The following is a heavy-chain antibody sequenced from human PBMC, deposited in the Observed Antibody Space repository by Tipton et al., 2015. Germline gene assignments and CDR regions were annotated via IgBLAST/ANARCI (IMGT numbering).Heavy chain of an antibody. CDR2: IYYSGST. CDR3: ARLRETYGSDSDNWFDP. V-gene: IGHV4-61*01. CDR1: GGSVSSGNYY. Sequence: TLSLTCTVSGGSVSSGNYYWSWIRQPPGKGLEWIGNIYYSGSTKYNPSLKSRVTISVDTSKNQFSLKLSSVTAADTAVYYCARLRETYGSDSDNWFDPWGQGTLVTVSS. J-gene: IGHJ5*02. D-gene: IGHD3-10*01.